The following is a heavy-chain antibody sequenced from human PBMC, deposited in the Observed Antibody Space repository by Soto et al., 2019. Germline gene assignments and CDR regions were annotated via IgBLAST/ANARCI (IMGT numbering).Heavy chain of an antibody. D-gene: IGHD3-9*01. CDR1: GGSLRGYS. CDR2: VYSGGGT. J-gene: IGHJ6*02. Sequence: SETLSLTCTVSGGSLRGYSWSWIRQSPGKGLEWIGYVYSGGGTNYSPSFMGRVTIPVDTTDNQFSLKLNSVTAADTAVYYCAREKTPMSPHYFYYGMDVWGQGTTVTVS. V-gene: IGHV4-59*01. CDR3: AREKTPMSPHYFYYGMDV.